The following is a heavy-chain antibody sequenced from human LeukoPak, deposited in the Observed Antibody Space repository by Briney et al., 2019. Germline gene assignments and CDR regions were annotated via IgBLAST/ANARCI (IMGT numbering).Heavy chain of an antibody. CDR1: GGTFSSYA. CDR2: IIPIFGTA. J-gene: IGHJ3*02. D-gene: IGHD3-3*01. Sequence: EASVKVSCKASGGTFSSYAISWVRQAPGQGLEWMGGIIPIFGTANYAQKFQGRVTITTDESTSTAYMELSSLRSEDTAVYYCARSPEITIFGVAQGAFDIWGQRTMVTFSS. V-gene: IGHV1-69*05. CDR3: ARSPEITIFGVAQGAFDI.